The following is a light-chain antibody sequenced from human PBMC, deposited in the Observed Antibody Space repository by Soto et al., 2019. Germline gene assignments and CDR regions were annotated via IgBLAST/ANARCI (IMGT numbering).Light chain of an antibody. V-gene: IGKV1-17*01. CDR2: TAS. Sequence: DIQMTQSPSSLSASVGDRVNITCRASQGIRNDLGWLQQKPGKAPKRLIYTASNLESGVPSRFSGSGSGTEFTLTISSLEPDDFAVYYCQQRNDLLTFGGGTKVEIK. CDR3: QQRNDLLT. J-gene: IGKJ4*01. CDR1: QGIRND.